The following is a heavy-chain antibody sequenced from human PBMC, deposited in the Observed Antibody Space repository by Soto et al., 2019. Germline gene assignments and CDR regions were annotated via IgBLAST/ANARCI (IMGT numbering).Heavy chain of an antibody. CDR1: GFSLTSYS. CDR3: ARGAGYGDYGGY. D-gene: IGHD4-17*01. J-gene: IGHJ4*02. Sequence: EVQLVESGGGLVQPGGSLRLSCAASGFSLTSYSMNWVRQAPGKGLQWVAYISGSGSTKKYADSVKGRFTISRDNAENSVYLQMNSLGDEDTAVDYCARGAGYGDYGGYWGQGTLVTVSS. CDR2: ISGSGSTK. V-gene: IGHV3-48*02.